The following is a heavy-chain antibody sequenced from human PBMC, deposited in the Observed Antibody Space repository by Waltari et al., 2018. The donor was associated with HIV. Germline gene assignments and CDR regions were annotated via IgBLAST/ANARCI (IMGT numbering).Heavy chain of an antibody. CDR2: IYDRWST. J-gene: IGHJ6*02. CDR1: GGFISGYY. Sequence: QVQLQESGPGLVKPSEPLSLSCTVSGGFISGYYWTWIRQPPGKGLEWIGYIYDRWSTNYNPPLESRVTISLDTSKNQFSLKLSSVTAADTAVYFCARGGVVAPPSYYYGMDVWGPGTTVIVSS. CDR3: ARGGVVAPPSYYYGMDV. V-gene: IGHV4-59*01. D-gene: IGHD2-15*01.